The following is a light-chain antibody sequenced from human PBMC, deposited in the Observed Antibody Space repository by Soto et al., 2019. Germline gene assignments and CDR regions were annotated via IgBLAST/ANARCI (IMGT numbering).Light chain of an antibody. J-gene: IGLJ2*01. CDR3: AAWDDSLNGPV. V-gene: IGLV1-44*01. Sequence: QSVLTQPPSASGTPGQRVTISCSGSSSNIGSSTVTWYQQLPGTAPKLFIYSNNQRPSGVPDRFSGSKSGTSASLAISGLQSEDEADHYCAAWDDSLNGPVFGGGTKVTVL. CDR1: SSNIGSST. CDR2: SNN.